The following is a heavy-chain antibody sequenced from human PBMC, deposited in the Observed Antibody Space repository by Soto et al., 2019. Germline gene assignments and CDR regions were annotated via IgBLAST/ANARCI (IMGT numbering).Heavy chain of an antibody. CDR2: IYYSGST. CDR1: GGSISSYY. D-gene: IGHD2-2*01. V-gene: IGHV4-59*01. Sequence: SETLSLTCTVSGGSISSYYWSWIRQPPGKGLEWIGYIYYSGSTNYNPSLKSRVTISVDTSKNQFSLKLSSVTAADTAVYYCARDHASRSGLDPWGQGTLVTVSS. J-gene: IGHJ5*02. CDR3: ARDHASRSGLDP.